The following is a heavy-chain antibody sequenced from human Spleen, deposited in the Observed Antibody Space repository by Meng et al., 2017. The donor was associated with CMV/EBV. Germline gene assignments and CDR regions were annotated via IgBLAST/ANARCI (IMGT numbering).Heavy chain of an antibody. V-gene: IGHV3-21*01. J-gene: IGHJ4*02. CDR2: ISRRSSYI. CDR3: AKVGQFGGYPSPTDF. Sequence: SGFTFSDYSMNWVRHAPGKGLEWVSSISRRSSYIYYADSVKGRFTISRDNAKNSLYLQMNSLRAEDTAVYYCAKVGQFGGYPSPTDFWGQGTLVTVSS. D-gene: IGHD5-12*01. CDR1: GFTFSDYS.